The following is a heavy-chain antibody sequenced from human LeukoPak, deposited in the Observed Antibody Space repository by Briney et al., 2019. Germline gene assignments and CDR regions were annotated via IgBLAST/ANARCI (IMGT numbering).Heavy chain of an antibody. CDR1: RFTVNNLQ. D-gene: IGHD5-18*01. CDR3: TTNSYGDYFDY. J-gene: IGHJ4*02. Sequence: GGSVTLSCAASRFTVNNLQRSWLPQAPGKGREGVSHIKSKTDNGATHYAGPVKCTWTISRDDSKNTLYLQMNSLKTEDTAVYYCTTNSYGDYFDYWGQGTLVTVSS. CDR2: IKSKTDNGAT. V-gene: IGHV3-15*01.